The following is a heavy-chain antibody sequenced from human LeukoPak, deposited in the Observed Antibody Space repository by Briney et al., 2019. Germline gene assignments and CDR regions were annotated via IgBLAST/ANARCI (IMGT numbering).Heavy chain of an antibody. J-gene: IGHJ6*03. CDR2: INPNSGGT. CDR3: ARVFKVATIRHYYYMDV. V-gene: IGHV1-2*02. CDR1: GYTFTGYY. D-gene: IGHD5-12*01. Sequence: ASVKVSCKASGYTFTGYYMHWVRQAPGQGLEWMGWINPNSGGTNYAQKFQGRVTMTRDTSISTAYMELSRLRSDDTAVYYCARVFKVATIRHYYYMDVWGKGTTVTVSS.